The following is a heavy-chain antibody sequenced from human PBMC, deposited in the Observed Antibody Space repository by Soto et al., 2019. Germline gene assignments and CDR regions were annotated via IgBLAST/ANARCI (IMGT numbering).Heavy chain of an antibody. D-gene: IGHD1-1*01. CDR3: ASERLQHNCFDP. CDR1: GFTFSSYA. J-gene: IGHJ5*02. Sequence: GGSLRLSCAASGFTFSSYAMHWVRQAPGKGLEWVAVISYDGSNKYYADSVKGRFTISRDNSKNTLYLQMNSLRAEDTAVYYCASERLQHNCFDPWGQGTLVTVSS. CDR2: ISYDGSNK. V-gene: IGHV3-30-3*01.